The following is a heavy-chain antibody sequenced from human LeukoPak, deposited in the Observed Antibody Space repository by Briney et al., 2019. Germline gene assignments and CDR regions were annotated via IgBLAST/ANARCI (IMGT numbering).Heavy chain of an antibody. CDR2: IYYSGST. CDR3: ARVSSSGYHHRVYYYYGMDV. Sequence: PSETLSLNCTVYGGSISSGDYYWSWIRQPPGKGLEWIGYIYYSGSTYYNPSLKSRVTISVDTSKNQFSLKLSSVTAADTAVYYCARVSSSGYHHRVYYYYGMDVWGQGTTVTVSS. CDR1: GGSISSGDYY. V-gene: IGHV4-30-4*01. J-gene: IGHJ6*02. D-gene: IGHD3-22*01.